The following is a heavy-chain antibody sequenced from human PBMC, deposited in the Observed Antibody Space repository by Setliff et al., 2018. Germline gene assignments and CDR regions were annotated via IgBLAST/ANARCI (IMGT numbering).Heavy chain of an antibody. V-gene: IGHV4-34*01. CDR2: INHSGST. CDR1: GGSFSGYY. D-gene: IGHD3-22*01. J-gene: IGHJ4*02. CDR3: ARRDSTGYYGYSFDF. Sequence: SETLSLTCAVYGGSFSGYYWSWIRQPPGKGLEWIGEINHSGSTNYNPSLKSRVTISLDTSKSQFSLRLSSLTAADTAVYYCARRDSTGYYGYSFDFWGQGTLVTVSS.